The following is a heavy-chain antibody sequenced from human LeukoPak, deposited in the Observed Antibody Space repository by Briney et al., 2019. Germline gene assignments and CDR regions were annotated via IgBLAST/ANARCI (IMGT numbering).Heavy chain of an antibody. J-gene: IGHJ4*02. D-gene: IGHD2-15*01. Sequence: PSETLSLTCAVYGGSFSGYYWSWIRQPPGKGLEWIAEINHSGSTNYNPSLKSRVTISVDTSKNQLSLNLSSVTAADTAVYYCARVGCSGVTCYSRDFDFWGQGTLVTVSS. V-gene: IGHV4-34*01. CDR3: ARVGCSGVTCYSRDFDF. CDR1: GGSFSGYY. CDR2: INHSGST.